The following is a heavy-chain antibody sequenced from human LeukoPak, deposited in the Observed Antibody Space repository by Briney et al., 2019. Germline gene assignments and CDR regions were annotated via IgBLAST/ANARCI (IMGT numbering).Heavy chain of an antibody. J-gene: IGHJ4*02. CDR3: ARDIRPGIAAAGTEDY. CDR2: ISAYNGNT. V-gene: IGHV1-18*01. Sequence: ASVKVSCKASGYIFSSYGISWVRQAPGQGLEWMGWISAYNGNTNYAQKLQGRVTMTTDTSTSTAYMELRRLRSDDTAVYYCARDIRPGIAAAGTEDYWGQGTLVTVSS. D-gene: IGHD6-13*01. CDR1: GYIFSSYG.